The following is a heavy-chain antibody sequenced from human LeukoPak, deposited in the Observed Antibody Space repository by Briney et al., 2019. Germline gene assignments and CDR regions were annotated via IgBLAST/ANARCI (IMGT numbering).Heavy chain of an antibody. CDR2: MSGGGGST. V-gene: IGHV3-23*01. CDR3: ARDGYCGSSACCVDY. D-gene: IGHD2-2*03. J-gene: IGHJ4*02. CDR1: GFIFNTHA. Sequence: GGSLRLSCAASGFIFNTHAMSWVRQAPGKGLEWVSVMSGGGGSTYYAGSVKGRFTISRDNSKSTLFLQMNSLSAEDTAVYYCARDGYCGSSACCVDYWGQGTVVTVSP.